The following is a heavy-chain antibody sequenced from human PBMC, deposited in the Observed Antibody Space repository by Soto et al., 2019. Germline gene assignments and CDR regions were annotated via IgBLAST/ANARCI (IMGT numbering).Heavy chain of an antibody. CDR3: ARGCSGGTGFLFHF. CDR2: INPHSGGT. V-gene: IGHV1-2*02. J-gene: IGHJ4*02. Sequence: QVRLVQSGAEMKKPGASVKVSCRTSGYTFTGYHIHWVRQAPGQGLEWMGWINPHSGGTNYAQEFRGRVTMTRDTSITTANMEVNSLRSDDSAVYYCARGCSGGTGFLFHFWGQGTLVTVPS. CDR1: GYTFTGYH. D-gene: IGHD2-15*01.